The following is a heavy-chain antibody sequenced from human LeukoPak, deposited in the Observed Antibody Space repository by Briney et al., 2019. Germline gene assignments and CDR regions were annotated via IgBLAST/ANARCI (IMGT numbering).Heavy chain of an antibody. J-gene: IGHJ6*04. V-gene: IGHV3-30*18. CDR2: ISYDGSNK. CDR3: AKVPPVDTAMALDGMDA. Sequence: GGSLRLSCAASGFTFSSYGMHWVRQAPGKGLEWVAVISYDGSNKYYADSVKGRFTISRDNSKNTLYLQMNSLRAEDTAVYYCAKVPPVDTAMALDGMDAWGKGTTVTVSS. D-gene: IGHD5-18*01. CDR1: GFTFSSYG.